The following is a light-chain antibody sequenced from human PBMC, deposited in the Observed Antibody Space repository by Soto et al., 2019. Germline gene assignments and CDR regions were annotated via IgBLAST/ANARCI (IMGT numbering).Light chain of an antibody. Sequence: QSVLTQPRSVSGSPGQSVTISCTGTSSDVGGYNYVSWYQQHPGKAPKLMIYDVSKRPSGVPDRFSGSKSGNTASLTISGLQAEDEADYYCCSYAGSYFFGTGTKATVL. CDR3: CSYAGSYF. J-gene: IGLJ1*01. CDR1: SSDVGGYNY. CDR2: DVS. V-gene: IGLV2-11*01.